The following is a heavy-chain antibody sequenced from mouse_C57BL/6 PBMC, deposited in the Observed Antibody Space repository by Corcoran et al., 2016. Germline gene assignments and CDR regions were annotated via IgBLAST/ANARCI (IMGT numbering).Heavy chain of an antibody. J-gene: IGHJ2*01. D-gene: IGHD2-10*02. V-gene: IGHV1-81*01. CDR3: ARGGYGHYGDY. CDR1: GYTFTSYG. CDR2: IYPRSGNT. Sequence: QVQLQQSGAELTRPGASVKLSCKASGYTFTSYGISWVKQRTGQGLEWIGEIYPRSGNTYYNEKFKGKATLTADKSSSTAFMELRSLTSEDSAVYFCARGGYGHYGDYWGQGTTLTVSS.